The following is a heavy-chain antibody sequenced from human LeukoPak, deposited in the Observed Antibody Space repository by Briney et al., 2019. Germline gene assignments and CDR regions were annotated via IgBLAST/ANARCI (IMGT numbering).Heavy chain of an antibody. J-gene: IGHJ3*02. D-gene: IGHD4-17*01. CDR3: ARDWRGYYGDYVGAFDI. CDR2: IWYDGSNK. Sequence: GGSLRLSCAASGFTFSSYGMHWVRQAPREGLEWVAVIWYDGSNKYYADSVKGRFTISRDNSKNSLYLQMNSLRAEDTAVYYCARDWRGYYGDYVGAFDIWGQGTMVTVSS. V-gene: IGHV3-33*01. CDR1: GFTFSSYG.